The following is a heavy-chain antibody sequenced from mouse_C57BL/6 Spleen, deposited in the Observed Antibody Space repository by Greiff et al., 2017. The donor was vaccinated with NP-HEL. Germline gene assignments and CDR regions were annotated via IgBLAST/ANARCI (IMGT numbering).Heavy chain of an antibody. Sequence: VQLQQPGTELLKPGASLKLSCKAFGYPFTTSWLPWVTQRPGQGLDWIGNFNPSNGGTNHNEKCKGKATRAEDKSSSTAYMQLSSLTSEDSAVYYCAELGGFAYWGQGTLVTVSA. CDR1: GYPFTTSW. CDR2: FNPSNGGT. V-gene: IGHV1-53*01. J-gene: IGHJ3*01. CDR3: AELGGFAY. D-gene: IGHD4-1*01.